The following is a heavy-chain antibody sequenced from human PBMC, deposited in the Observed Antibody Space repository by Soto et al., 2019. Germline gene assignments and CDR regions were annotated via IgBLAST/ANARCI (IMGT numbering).Heavy chain of an antibody. J-gene: IGHJ6*02. CDR1: GGTFSSYA. V-gene: IGHV1-69*13. Sequence: SVKVSCKASGGTFSSYAISWVRQAPGQRLEWMGGIIPIFGTANYAQKFQGRVTITADESTSTAYMELSSLRSEDTAVYYCARDTANYYYYGMDVWGQGTTVTVSS. D-gene: IGHD2-21*02. CDR3: ARDTANYYYYGMDV. CDR2: IIPIFGTA.